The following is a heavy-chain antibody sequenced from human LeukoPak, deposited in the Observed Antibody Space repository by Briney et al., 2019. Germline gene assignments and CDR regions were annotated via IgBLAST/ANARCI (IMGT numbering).Heavy chain of an antibody. Sequence: ASVKVSCKASGYTFPSYFMHWVRQAPGQGLEWMGIINPTGGSTTYAQKFQGRVTITRDTSASTAYMELSSLRSEDTAVYYCASGREEGDGYNYCFDYWGQGTLVTVSS. CDR2: INPTGGST. D-gene: IGHD5-12*01. V-gene: IGHV1-46*01. CDR3: ASGREEGDGYNYCFDY. J-gene: IGHJ4*02. CDR1: GYTFPSYF.